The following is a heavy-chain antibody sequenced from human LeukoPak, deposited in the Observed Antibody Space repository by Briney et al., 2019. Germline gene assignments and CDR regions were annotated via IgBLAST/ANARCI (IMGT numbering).Heavy chain of an antibody. CDR1: GYTFTGYY. CDR3: ARDRVTMVRGVITLLDY. J-gene: IGHJ4*02. D-gene: IGHD3-10*01. Sequence: ASVKVSCKASGYTFTGYYMRLVRQAPGQGLEWIGRINPNSGGTNYAQKFQGRVTMTRDTSISTAYMELSRLRSDDTALYYCARDRVTMVRGVITLLDYWGQGTLLTVSS. CDR2: INPNSGGT. V-gene: IGHV1-2*06.